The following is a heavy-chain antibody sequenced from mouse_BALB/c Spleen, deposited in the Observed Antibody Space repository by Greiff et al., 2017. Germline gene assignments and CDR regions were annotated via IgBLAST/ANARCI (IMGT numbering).Heavy chain of an antibody. D-gene: IGHD3-2*02. Sequence: EVKLQESGGGLVQPGGSLKLSCAASGFTFSSYGMSWVRQTPDKRLELVATINSNGGSTYYPDSVKGRFTISRDNAKNTLYLQMSSLKSEDTAIYYCARDQAPYAMDYWGQGTSVTVSS. CDR2: INSNGGST. CDR1: GFTFSSYG. CDR3: ARDQAPYAMDY. J-gene: IGHJ4*01. V-gene: IGHV5-6-3*01.